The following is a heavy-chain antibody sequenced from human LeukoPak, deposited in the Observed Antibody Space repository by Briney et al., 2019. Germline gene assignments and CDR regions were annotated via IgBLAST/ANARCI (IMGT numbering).Heavy chain of an antibody. CDR3: AKEKDYFASGSYPVDY. Sequence: PGGSLRLSCEASGSIFNGYTMNWVRQAPGKGLEWVSSVSSSGSNIYYADSVKGRFTISRDNSRNMLSLQINSLRTEDTALYYCAKEKDYFASGSYPVDYWGQGTLVTVSS. V-gene: IGHV3-21*06. CDR1: GSIFNGYT. D-gene: IGHD3-10*01. CDR2: VSSSGSNI. J-gene: IGHJ4*02.